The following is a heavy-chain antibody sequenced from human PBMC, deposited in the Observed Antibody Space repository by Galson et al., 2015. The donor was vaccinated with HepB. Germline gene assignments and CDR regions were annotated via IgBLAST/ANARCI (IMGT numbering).Heavy chain of an antibody. CDR2: IKSKTDGRTT. CDR1: GFTFSNAW. D-gene: IGHD6-19*01. Sequence: SLRLSCAASGFTFSNAWMSWVRQAPGKGLEWVGRIKSKTDGRTTDYAAPVKGRFTISRDNSKNTLYLQMNSLKTEDTAVYYCTTVYQWLFARYYFDYWAREPWSPSPQ. V-gene: IGHV3-15*01. J-gene: IGHJ4*02. CDR3: TTVYQWLFARYYFDY.